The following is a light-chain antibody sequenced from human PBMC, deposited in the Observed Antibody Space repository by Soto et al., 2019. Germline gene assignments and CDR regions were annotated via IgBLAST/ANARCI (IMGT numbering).Light chain of an antibody. V-gene: IGLV2-18*01. J-gene: IGLJ1*01. Sequence: QSVLTQPPSVSGSPGQSVTISCTGTSSDVGTYNRVSWYQQPPGTAPKLMIYEVSNRPSGVPDRFSGSKSGNTASLTISGLQAEDEADYYCSSERVVYTSSSTYVFVTGTKVTV. CDR3: SSERVVYTSSSTYV. CDR2: EVS. CDR1: SSDVGTYNR.